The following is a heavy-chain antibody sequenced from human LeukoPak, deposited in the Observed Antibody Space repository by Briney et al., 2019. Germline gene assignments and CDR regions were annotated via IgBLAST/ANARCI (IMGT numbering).Heavy chain of an antibody. J-gene: IGHJ5*02. CDR1: GYTLTELS. CDR2: FDPEDGET. CDR3: ATLDGGPLQCSGGSCSRYNWIDP. D-gene: IGHD2-15*01. V-gene: IGHV1-24*01. Sequence: ASVKVSCKVSGYTLTELSMHWVRQAPGKGLEWMGGFDPEDGETIYAQKFQGRVTMTEDTSTDTAYMELSSLRSEDTAVYYCATLDGGPLQCSGGSCSRYNWIDPWGQETLVTVSS.